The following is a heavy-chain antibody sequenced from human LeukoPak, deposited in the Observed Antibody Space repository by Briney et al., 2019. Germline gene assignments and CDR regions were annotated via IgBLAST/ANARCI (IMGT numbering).Heavy chain of an antibody. CDR3: ARRLRIEGGSRRGDALDM. J-gene: IGHJ3*02. Sequence: SETLSLTCTVSGGSINSYYWTWIRQPPGKGLEWIGYIYNSGSTNYNPSLKSRVTISADTSKKQFSLRVSSVTAADTAVYYCARRLRIEGGSRRGDALDMWGQGTMVTVSS. D-gene: IGHD1-26*01. CDR1: GGSINSYY. CDR2: IYNSGST. V-gene: IGHV4-59*08.